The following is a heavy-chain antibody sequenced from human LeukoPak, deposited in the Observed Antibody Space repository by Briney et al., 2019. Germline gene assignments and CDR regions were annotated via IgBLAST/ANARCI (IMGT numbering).Heavy chain of an antibody. CDR3: AKDGPVLRYFDWILNWFDP. V-gene: IGHV3-23*01. Sequence: GGSLRLSCAASGFTFSSYAMSWVRQAPGKGLEWVSAISGSGGSTYYADSVKGRFTISRDNSKNTLYLQMNSLRAEDTAVYYCAKDGPVLRYFDWILNWFDPWGQGTLVTVSS. D-gene: IGHD3-9*01. CDR2: ISGSGGST. J-gene: IGHJ5*02. CDR1: GFTFSSYA.